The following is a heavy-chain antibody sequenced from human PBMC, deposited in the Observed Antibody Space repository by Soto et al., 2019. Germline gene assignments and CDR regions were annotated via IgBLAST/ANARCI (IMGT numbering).Heavy chain of an antibody. D-gene: IGHD3-3*01. J-gene: IGHJ3*02. CDR3: AKDIESITIFGVGVDAFDI. CDR1: GFTFSSYA. CDR2: ISGSGGST. Sequence: GGSLRLSCAASGFTFSSYAMSWVRQAPGKGLEWVSAISGSGGSTYYADSVKGRFTISRDNSKNTLYLQMNSLRAEDTAVYYCAKDIESITIFGVGVDAFDIWGQGTMVTVSS. V-gene: IGHV3-23*01.